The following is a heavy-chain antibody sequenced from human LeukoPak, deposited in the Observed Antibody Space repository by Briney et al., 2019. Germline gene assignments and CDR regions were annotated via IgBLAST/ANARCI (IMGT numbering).Heavy chain of an antibody. J-gene: IGHJ4*02. V-gene: IGHV1-2*06. CDR1: GGTFSKYT. CDR2: INPNSGGT. CDR3: AREYLRSTSCYTCGRFGY. Sequence: GASVKVSCKASGGTFSKYTISWVRQRPGQGLEWMGRINPNSGGTNYAQKFRGRVTMTRDTSISTAYMELSRLRSDDTAVYYCAREYLRSTSCYTCGRFGYWGQGTLVTVSS. D-gene: IGHD2-2*02.